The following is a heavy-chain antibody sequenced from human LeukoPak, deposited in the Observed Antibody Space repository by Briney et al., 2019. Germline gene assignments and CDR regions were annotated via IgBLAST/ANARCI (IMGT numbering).Heavy chain of an antibody. D-gene: IGHD3-10*01. CDR3: VRDGAVVTSGSYPWRYFQY. J-gene: IGHJ1*01. CDR2: IGHTGSIT. CDR1: GFTFGSYS. Sequence: PGGSLRLSCAGSGFTFGSYSMNWVRHAPGKGLEWVSYIGHTGSITDYADSVKGRFTVSRDNAKNSLYLQMNTLRAEDTAVYCCVRDGAVVTSGSYPWRYFQYWGLGTLVTVSS. V-gene: IGHV3-48*04.